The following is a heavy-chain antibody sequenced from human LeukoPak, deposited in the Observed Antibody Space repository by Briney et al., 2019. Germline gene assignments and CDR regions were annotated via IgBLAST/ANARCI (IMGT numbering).Heavy chain of an antibody. V-gene: IGHV4-59*01. CDR3: ARGRDGSPFGAFDI. CDR2: IYYSGST. CDR1: GGSISSYH. D-gene: IGHD5-24*01. J-gene: IGHJ3*02. Sequence: PSETLSLTCTVSGGSISSYHWSWIRQPPGKGLECIGYIYYSGSTHYNPSLKSRVTISVDTSKNQFSLKLSSVTAADTAVYYCARGRDGSPFGAFDIWGQGTMVTVSS.